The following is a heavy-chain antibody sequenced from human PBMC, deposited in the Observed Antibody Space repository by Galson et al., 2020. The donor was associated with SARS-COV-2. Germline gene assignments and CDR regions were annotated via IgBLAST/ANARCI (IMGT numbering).Heavy chain of an antibody. CDR2: IYYSGST. CDR3: ARGLTIFGVVSNFDY. V-gene: IGHV4-31*03. D-gene: IGHD3-3*01. CDR1: GGSISSGGYY. J-gene: IGHJ4*02. Sequence: ETSETLSLTCTVSGGSISSGGYYWSWIRQHPGKGLEWIGYIYYSGSTYYNPSLKSRVTISVDTSKNQFSLKLSSVTAADTAGYYCARGLTIFGVVSNFDYWGQGTLVTVSS.